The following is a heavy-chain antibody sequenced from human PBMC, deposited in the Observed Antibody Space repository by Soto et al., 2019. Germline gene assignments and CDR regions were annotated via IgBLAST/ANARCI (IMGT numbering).Heavy chain of an antibody. D-gene: IGHD2-2*01. J-gene: IGHJ4*02. Sequence: VQLQESGPGLVKPSQTLSLTCTVSAGSISTGGYYWSWIRQHPGKGLEWIGYIYYTGSTLYNPLLKRRVTISVDTSKNQFSLKLSSVTAADTAVYYCASEVVPAATQYYFDYWGRGTLVTVSS. V-gene: IGHV4-31*03. CDR2: IYYTGST. CDR3: ASEVVPAATQYYFDY. CDR1: AGSISTGGYY.